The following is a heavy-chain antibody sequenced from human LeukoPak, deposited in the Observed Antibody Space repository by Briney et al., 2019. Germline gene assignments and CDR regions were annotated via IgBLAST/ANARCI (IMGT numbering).Heavy chain of an antibody. J-gene: IGHJ6*03. CDR3: ARGLQLWLPSYYYYMDV. CDR2: IYYSGST. V-gene: IGHV4-39*07. Sequence: SETLSLTCTVSGGSISSSSDYWGWIRQPPGKGLEWIGSIYYSGSTYYNPSLKSRVTISVDTSKNQFSLKLSSVTAADTAVYYCARGLQLWLPSYYYYMDVWGKGTTVTVSS. D-gene: IGHD5-18*01. CDR1: GGSISSSSDY.